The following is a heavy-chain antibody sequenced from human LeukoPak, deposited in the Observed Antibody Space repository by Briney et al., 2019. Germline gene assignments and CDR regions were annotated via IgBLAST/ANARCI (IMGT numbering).Heavy chain of an antibody. D-gene: IGHD6-13*01. Sequence: GGSLRLSCAASGFTFSSYSMNWVRQAPGKGLEWVSSISSSSSHIYYADSVKGRFTMSRDNAKNSLYLQMNNLRADDTAVYYCARVLEAASFDYWGQGSTVTVSS. V-gene: IGHV3-21*01. CDR2: ISSSSSHI. CDR1: GFTFSSYS. CDR3: ARVLEAASFDY. J-gene: IGHJ4*02.